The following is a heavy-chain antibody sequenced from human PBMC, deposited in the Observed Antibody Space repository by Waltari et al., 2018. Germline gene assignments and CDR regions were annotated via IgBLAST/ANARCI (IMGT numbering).Heavy chain of an antibody. CDR3: ARRLQAPSAAIDY. CDR2: IYHSGST. J-gene: IGHJ4*02. Sequence: QVQLQESGPGLVTPSETLSLTCAVSGYSISSGYYWGWIRQPPGKGLEWIGSIYHSGSTYYNPSLKSRVTISVDTSKNQFSLKLSSVTAADTAVYYCARRLQAPSAAIDYWGQGTLVTVSS. CDR1: GYSISSGYY. D-gene: IGHD6-25*01. V-gene: IGHV4-38-2*01.